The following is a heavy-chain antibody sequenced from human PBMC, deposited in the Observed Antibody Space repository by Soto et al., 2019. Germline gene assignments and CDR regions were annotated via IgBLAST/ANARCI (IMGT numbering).Heavy chain of an antibody. J-gene: IGHJ4*02. CDR1: GGSISSGGYS. CDR2: IYHSVST. Sequence: QLQLQESGSGLVKPSQTLSLTCAVSGGSISSGGYSWSWIRQPPGRGLEWIGDIYHSVSTCYNPSLKSRVTISVDRSKNQFALKRSSVTAADTAVYYCARSVGARTSRQADYWGQGTLVTVSS. V-gene: IGHV4-30-2*01. CDR3: ARSVGARTSRQADY. D-gene: IGHD3-3*01.